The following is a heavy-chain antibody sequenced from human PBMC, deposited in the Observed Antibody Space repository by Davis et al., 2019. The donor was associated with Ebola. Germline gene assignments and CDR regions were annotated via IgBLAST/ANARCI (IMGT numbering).Heavy chain of an antibody. D-gene: IGHD5-12*01. CDR2: IYYSGST. CDR1: GGSISSYY. J-gene: IGHJ5*02. CDR3: ARHGNSGYDSLQVNWFDP. Sequence: SETLSLTCTVSGGSISSYYWNWIRQPPGKGLEWIGYIYYSGSTNYNPSLKSRVAISVDTSKNQFSLKLSSVTAADTAVYYCARHGNSGYDSLQVNWFDPWGQGTLVTVSS. V-gene: IGHV4-59*08.